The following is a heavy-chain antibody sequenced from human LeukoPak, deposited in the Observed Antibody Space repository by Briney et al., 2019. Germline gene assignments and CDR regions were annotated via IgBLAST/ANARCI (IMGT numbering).Heavy chain of an antibody. CDR1: GYTFTGYY. J-gene: IGHJ4*02. Sequence: ASVKVSCKASGYTFTGYYMHWVRQAPGQGLEWMGWTNPNSGDTIYAEKFQDRVTMTRDTSVITAYMELSKLRSDDTAMYFCARGKGRGDEVLFSAYWGQGTLVTVSS. CDR3: ARGKGRGDEVLFSAY. V-gene: IGHV1-2*02. D-gene: IGHD3-9*01. CDR2: TNPNSGDT.